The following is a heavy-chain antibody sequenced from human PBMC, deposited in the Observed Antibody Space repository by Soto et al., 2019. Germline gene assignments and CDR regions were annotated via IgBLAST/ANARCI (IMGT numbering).Heavy chain of an antibody. CDR3: ARGRYGDY. D-gene: IGHD1-1*01. CDR2: ISAHNGNT. V-gene: IGHV1-18*01. J-gene: IGHJ4*02. Sequence: QVHLVQSGAEVKKPGASVKVSCKGSGYGFTTYGITWVRQAPGQGLEWMAWISAHNGNTNYAQKLQGRVTVTRDTYTSTAYMELRSLRSDATAVYYCARGRYGDYWGQGALVTVSS. CDR1: GYGFTTYG.